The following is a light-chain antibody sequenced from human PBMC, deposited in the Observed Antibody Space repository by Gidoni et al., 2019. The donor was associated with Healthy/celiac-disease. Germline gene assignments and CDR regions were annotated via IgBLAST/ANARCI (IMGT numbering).Light chain of an antibody. CDR2: EVS. V-gene: IGLV2-18*01. CDR3: SLYTSSSTVV. CDR1: SSDVGSYKR. Sequence: QSALTQPPSVSGSPGQSVTISCTGTSSDVGSYKRGSWYQPPPGTAPTLMIYEVSNRPSGVPDRFSGSKSGNTASLTISGLQAEDDADYYCSLYTSSSTVVFGGGTKLPVL. J-gene: IGLJ2*01.